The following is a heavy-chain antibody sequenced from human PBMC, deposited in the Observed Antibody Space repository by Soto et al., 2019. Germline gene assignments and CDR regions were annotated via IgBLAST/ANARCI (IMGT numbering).Heavy chain of an antibody. V-gene: IGHV3-23*01. J-gene: IGHJ6*02. D-gene: IGHD2-15*01. Sequence: EVQLLESGGGLVQPGGSLRLSCAASGFTFSSYAMSWVRQAPGKGLEWVSAISGSGGSTYYADSVKGRFTISRDNSKNTLYLQMNSLRAEDTAVYYCAKATDLPRSGRLLRTYYYYGMDGGGQGTTVNVSS. CDR3: AKATDLPRSGRLLRTYYYYGMDG. CDR2: ISGSGGST. CDR1: GFTFSSYA.